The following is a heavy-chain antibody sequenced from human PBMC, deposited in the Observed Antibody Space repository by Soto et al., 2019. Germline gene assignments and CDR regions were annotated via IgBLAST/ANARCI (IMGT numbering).Heavy chain of an antibody. CDR3: TKPKYRGVVVNV. Sequence: VQLLESGGALVQPGGSLRLSCAASGFTFSSYAIYWVRQAPGKGLEWVSTISNSGDTYYADSVEGRFTISRDNSKDTLYLQMNSLIAEDTAVYYCTKPKYRGVVVNVWGQGTTVTVSS. CDR1: GFTFSSYA. J-gene: IGHJ6*02. CDR2: ISNSGDT. V-gene: IGHV3-23*01. D-gene: IGHD3-10*01.